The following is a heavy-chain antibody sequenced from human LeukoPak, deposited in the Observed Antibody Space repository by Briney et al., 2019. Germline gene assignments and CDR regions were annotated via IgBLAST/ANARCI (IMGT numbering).Heavy chain of an antibody. D-gene: IGHD6-13*01. V-gene: IGHV4-4*07. CDR2: ISGSGTI. CDR1: GGSINSY. J-gene: IGHJ5*02. CDR3: ARAYFSSWYMNWFDP. Sequence: PSETLSLTCTVSGGSINSYWSWIRQPAGKGLEWIGRISGSGTITYNPALQSRLSISIDTSKNQFSLKLMSVTAADTAVYYCARAYFSSWYMNWFDPWGQGTLVTVSS.